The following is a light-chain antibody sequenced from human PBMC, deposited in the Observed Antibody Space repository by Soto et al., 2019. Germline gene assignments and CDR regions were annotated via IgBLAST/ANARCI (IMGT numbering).Light chain of an antibody. Sequence: DLQLTQSPSFLSASVGDRVTITCRASQGISSYLAWYQQKPGKAPKLLIYDASTLQSGVPSRFSGSGSGTEFTLTISSLQPEDFATYYCQQLNSYPWTFGQGTKVEIE. CDR1: QGISSY. CDR2: DAS. J-gene: IGKJ1*01. V-gene: IGKV1-9*01. CDR3: QQLNSYPWT.